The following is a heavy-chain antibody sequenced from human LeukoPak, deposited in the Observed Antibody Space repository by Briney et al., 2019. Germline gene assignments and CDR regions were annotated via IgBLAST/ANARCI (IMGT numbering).Heavy chain of an antibody. CDR3: ARFRFGELSPPQD. Sequence: ASVKVSCKASGYTFTGYYMHWVRQAPGQGLEWMGWINPNSGGTNYAQKFQGRVTMTRDTSISTAYMELSRLRSDDTAVYYCARFRFGELSPPQDWGQGTLVTVSS. D-gene: IGHD3-10*01. CDR1: GYTFTGYY. V-gene: IGHV1-2*02. CDR2: INPNSGGT. J-gene: IGHJ4*02.